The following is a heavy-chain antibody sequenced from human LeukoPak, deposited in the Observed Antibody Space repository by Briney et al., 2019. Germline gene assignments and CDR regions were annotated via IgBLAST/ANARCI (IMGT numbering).Heavy chain of an antibody. CDR2: ISSSSSYI. CDR1: GFTFSSYS. CDR3: ARDLRTPSDTNIAIDY. J-gene: IGHJ4*02. D-gene: IGHD4-23*01. V-gene: IGHV3-21*01. Sequence: GGSLRLSCAASGFTFSSYSMNWVRQAPGKGLEWVSSISSSSSYIYYADSVKGRFTISRDNAKNTLYLQMNSLRAEDTAVYYCARDLRTPSDTNIAIDYWGQGTLVTVSS.